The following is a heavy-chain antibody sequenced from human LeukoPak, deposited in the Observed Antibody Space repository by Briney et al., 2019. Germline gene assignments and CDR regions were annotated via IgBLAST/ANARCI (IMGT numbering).Heavy chain of an antibody. V-gene: IGHV3-30*03. CDR1: EFSVGSNY. Sequence: PGGSLRLSCAASEFSVGSNYMTWVRQAPGKGLEWVAVISYDGSNKYYADSVKGRFTISRDNSKNTLYLQMNSLRAEDTAVYYCARDGEVRGVFFSYYYYMDVWGKGTTVTVSS. CDR2: ISYDGSNK. J-gene: IGHJ6*03. D-gene: IGHD3-10*01. CDR3: ARDGEVRGVFFSYYYYMDV.